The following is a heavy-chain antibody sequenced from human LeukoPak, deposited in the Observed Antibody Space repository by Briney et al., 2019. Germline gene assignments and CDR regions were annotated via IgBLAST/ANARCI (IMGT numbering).Heavy chain of an antibody. V-gene: IGHV3-23*01. CDR3: AKAIAAAGTGY. CDR1: EFILSRYA. Sequence: GGSLRLSCVAYEFILSRYAVSWVRQAPGKGLQWVSSLGISGDYSWYAGSVKGRFTISRDVSKNTLYLQMNSLGVEDTAVYYCAKAIAAAGTGYWGQGTLVTVSS. J-gene: IGHJ4*02. CDR2: LGISGDYS. D-gene: IGHD6-13*01.